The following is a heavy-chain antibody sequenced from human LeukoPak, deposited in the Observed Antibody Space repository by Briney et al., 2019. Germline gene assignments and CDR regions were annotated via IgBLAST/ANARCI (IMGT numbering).Heavy chain of an antibody. Sequence: SETLSLTCTVSGGSISSHYWSWIRQPPGKGLEWIGYIYYSGSTNYNPSLKSRVTISVDTSKNQFSLKLSSVTAADTAVYYCATTYYDILTGESYWFDPWGQGTLVTVSS. CDR1: GGSISSHY. J-gene: IGHJ5*02. D-gene: IGHD3-9*01. CDR3: ATTYYDILTGESYWFDP. CDR2: IYYSGST. V-gene: IGHV4-59*11.